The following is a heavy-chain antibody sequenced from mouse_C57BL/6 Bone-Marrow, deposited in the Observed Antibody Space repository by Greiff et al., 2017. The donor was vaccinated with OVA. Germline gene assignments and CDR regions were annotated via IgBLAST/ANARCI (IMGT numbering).Heavy chain of an antibody. D-gene: IGHD2-1*01. Sequence: EVQRVESGGGLVKPGGSLKLSCAASGFTFSDYGMHWVRQAPEKGLEWVAYISSGSSTIYYADTVKGRFTISRDNAKNTLFLQMTSLRTEDTAMYYCASRDGNYCWYFDVWGTGTTVTVSS. CDR3: ASRDGNYCWYFDV. CDR1: GFTFSDYG. CDR2: ISSGSSTI. J-gene: IGHJ1*03. V-gene: IGHV5-17*01.